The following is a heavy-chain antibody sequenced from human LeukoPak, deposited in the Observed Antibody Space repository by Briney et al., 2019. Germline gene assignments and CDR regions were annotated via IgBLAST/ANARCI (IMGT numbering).Heavy chain of an antibody. CDR2: ISYDGSNK. J-gene: IGHJ4*02. CDR1: GFTFSSYA. Sequence: RAGRSLRLSCAASGFTFSSYAMHWVRQAPGKGLEWVAVISYDGSNKYYADSVKGRFTISRDNSKNTLYLQMNSLRAEDTAVYYCARGLDYWGQGTLVTASS. CDR3: ARGLDY. V-gene: IGHV3-30*04.